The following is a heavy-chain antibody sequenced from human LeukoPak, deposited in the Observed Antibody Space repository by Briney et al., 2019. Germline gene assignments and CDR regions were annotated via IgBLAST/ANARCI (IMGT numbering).Heavy chain of an antibody. CDR2: IIPIFGTA. D-gene: IGHD4-17*01. Sequence: SVKVSCKASGGTFSSYAISWVRQAPGQGLEWMGGIIPIFGTANYAQKFQGRVTITADKSTSTAYMELSSLRSEDTAVYYCARESSDYGWSDPWGQGTLVTVSS. CDR1: GGTFSSYA. CDR3: ARESSDYGWSDP. J-gene: IGHJ5*02. V-gene: IGHV1-69*06.